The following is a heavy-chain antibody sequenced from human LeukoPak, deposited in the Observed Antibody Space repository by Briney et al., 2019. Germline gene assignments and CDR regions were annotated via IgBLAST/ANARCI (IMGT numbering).Heavy chain of an antibody. CDR2: FGRSGSDT. CDR1: GFTFGTSD. V-gene: IGHV3-23*01. CDR3: AKGSLGSWYYFDY. J-gene: IGHJ4*02. Sequence: GGSLRLSCAASGFTFGTSDMSWVRQAPGKGPEWVSTFGRSGSDTYYSDSVKGRFTIFRDNSKNTLYLQMNSLRDEDTAVYYCAKGSLGSWYYFDYWGQGTLVTVSS. D-gene: IGHD6-13*01.